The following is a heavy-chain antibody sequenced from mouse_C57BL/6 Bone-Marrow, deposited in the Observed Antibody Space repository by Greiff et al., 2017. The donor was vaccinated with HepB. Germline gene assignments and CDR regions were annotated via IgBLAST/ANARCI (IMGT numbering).Heavy chain of an antibody. CDR3: ARSRDGHWYFDV. CDR1: GYAFSSSW. D-gene: IGHD2-3*01. V-gene: IGHV1-82*01. CDR2: IYPGDGDT. J-gene: IGHJ1*03. Sequence: QVQLQQSGPELVKPGASVKISCKASGYAFSSSWMHWVKQRPGKGLEWIGRIYPGDGDTNYNGKFKGKATLTADKSSSTAYMQLSSLTSEDAAVYCCARSRDGHWYFDVWGTGTTVTVSS.